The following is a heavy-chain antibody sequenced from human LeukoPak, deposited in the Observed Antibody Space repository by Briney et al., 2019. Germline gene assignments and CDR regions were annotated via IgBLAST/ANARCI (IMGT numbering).Heavy chain of an antibody. D-gene: IGHD6-19*01. CDR2: FDPEDGET. V-gene: IGHV1-24*01. CDR1: GYTLTELS. J-gene: IGHJ4*02. CDR3: AKWGASVWSGRGYFDC. Sequence: ASVKVSCKVSGYTLTELSMHWVRQAPGKGLEWMGGFDPEDGETIYAQKFQGRVTMTEDTSTDTAYMELSSLRSEDTAVYYCAKWGASVWSGRGYFDCWGQGTLVTVSS.